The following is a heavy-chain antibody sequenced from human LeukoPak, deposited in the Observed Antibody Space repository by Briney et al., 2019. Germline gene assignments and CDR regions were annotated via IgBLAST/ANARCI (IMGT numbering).Heavy chain of an antibody. D-gene: IGHD4-11*01. CDR2: TDTEGTST. J-gene: IGHJ4*02. CDR3: ARDSYNNVDY. CDR1: AFTFNNYW. Sequence: PGGSLRLSCVASAFTFNNYWMHWVRQAPGQGLVWVSRTDTEGTSTHYADSVKGRFTVSRDNAKNTVYLQMNSLRAEDTAVYYCARDSYNNVDYWGQGTLVTVSS. V-gene: IGHV3-74*01.